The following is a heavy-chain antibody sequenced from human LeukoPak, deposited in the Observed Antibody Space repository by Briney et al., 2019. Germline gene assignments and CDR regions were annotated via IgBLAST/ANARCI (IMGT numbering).Heavy chain of an antibody. CDR2: ISGSGDST. J-gene: IGHJ4*02. D-gene: IGHD3-10*01. CDR1: GFTFNSYG. Sequence: PGGSLRLSCTASGFTFNSYGMSWVRQAPGKGLEWVSAISGSGDSTSYADSVQGRFSISRDNSKNTLYLQMNSLRAEDTALYYCAKGKMDSGNYYIFGHWGLGTLVTVPS. CDR3: AKGKMDSGNYYIFGH. V-gene: IGHV3-23*01.